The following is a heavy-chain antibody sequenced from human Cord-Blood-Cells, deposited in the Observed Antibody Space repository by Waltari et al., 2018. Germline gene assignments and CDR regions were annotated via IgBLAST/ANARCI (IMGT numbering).Heavy chain of an antibody. V-gene: IGHV1-69*01. J-gene: IGHJ2*01. CDR3: AIINWYFDL. CDR2: VNPIVGQA. CDR1: GGTFSSYA. Sequence: QVQLVQSGAEVKKPGSSVKVSCKASGGTFSSYAISWVRQAPGQGIEWMGGVNPIVGQANKEQNCHWRETITADESTSTHYTWRRSLRTENTAGYYCAIINWYFDLWGRGTLVTVSS.